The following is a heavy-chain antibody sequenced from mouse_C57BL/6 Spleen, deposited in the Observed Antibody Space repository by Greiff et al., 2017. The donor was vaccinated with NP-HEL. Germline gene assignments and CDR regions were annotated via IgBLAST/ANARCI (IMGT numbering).Heavy chain of an antibody. CDR1: GYAFSSSW. D-gene: IGHD1-1*01. CDR2: IYPGDGDT. V-gene: IGHV1-82*01. J-gene: IGHJ3*01. Sequence: VQLQQSGPELVKPGASVKISCKASGYAFSSSWMNWVKQRPGKGLEWIGRIYPGDGDTNYNGKFKGKATLTADKSSSTAYMQLSSLTSEDSVVYFCANYYGSGFAYWGQGTLVTVSA. CDR3: ANYYGSGFAY.